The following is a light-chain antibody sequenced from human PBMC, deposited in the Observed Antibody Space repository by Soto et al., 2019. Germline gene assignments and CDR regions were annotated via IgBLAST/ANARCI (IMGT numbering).Light chain of an antibody. Sequence: DIQMTQYPSSLSASVGDRVTITCRASQTISTYLNWYQQEPGNAPKLLIYAASSLQSGVPSRFRGSGSGTEFTLTISRLQPEDLAAYSCQQSHGIPYTFGQGTKMEIK. CDR3: QQSHGIPYT. V-gene: IGKV1-39*01. CDR1: QTISTY. CDR2: AAS. J-gene: IGKJ2*01.